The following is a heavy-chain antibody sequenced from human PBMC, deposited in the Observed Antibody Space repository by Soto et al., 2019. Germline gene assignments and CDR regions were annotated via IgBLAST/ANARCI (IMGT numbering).Heavy chain of an antibody. CDR3: ARGYYDSSGYYRRDAFDI. V-gene: IGHV1-69*13. Sequence: SVKVSCKASGGTFSSYAISWVRQAPGQGLEWMGGIIPIFGTANYAQKFQGRVTITADESTSTAYMELSSLRSEDTAVYYCARGYYDSSGYYRRDAFDIWGQGTMVTVSS. D-gene: IGHD3-22*01. CDR2: IIPIFGTA. CDR1: GGTFSSYA. J-gene: IGHJ3*02.